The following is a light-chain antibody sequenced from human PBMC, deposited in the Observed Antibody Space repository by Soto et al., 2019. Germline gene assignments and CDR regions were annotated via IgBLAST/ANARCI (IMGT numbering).Light chain of an antibody. J-gene: IGKJ1*01. V-gene: IGKV3-15*01. CDR1: QNVMYN. Sequence: EIVLTQSRATLYVSPGGRATLSCRASQNVMYNLAWYQQKPGQAPRLLVYGATTRATDAPPRFRGSGSGTEFSLTISSLQSEDFATYYCQQYGGWPRTFGQGSRVEIK. CDR3: QQYGGWPRT. CDR2: GAT.